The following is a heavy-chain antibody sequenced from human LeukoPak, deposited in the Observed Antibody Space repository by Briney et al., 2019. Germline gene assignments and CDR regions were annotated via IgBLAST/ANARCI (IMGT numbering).Heavy chain of an antibody. CDR1: GYTFSSYG. J-gene: IGHJ4*02. CDR3: AKDRANYYAMDYFDY. Sequence: ASVKVSCKASGYTFSSYGMSWVRQAPGKGLEWVSAISGSGGSTYYADSVKGRFTISRDNSKNTLYLQMNSLRAEDTAVYYCAKDRANYYAMDYFDYWGQGTLVTVSS. CDR2: ISGSGGST. V-gene: IGHV3-23*01. D-gene: IGHD3-10*01.